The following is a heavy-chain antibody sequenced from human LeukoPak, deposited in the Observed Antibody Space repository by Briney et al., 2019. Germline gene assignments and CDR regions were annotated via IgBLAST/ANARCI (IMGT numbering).Heavy chain of an antibody. CDR3: AKGLSGWSYSDF. J-gene: IGHJ4*01. CDR2: ISASGSAT. D-gene: IGHD6-19*01. Sequence: PGGSLRLSCAASGFIFSNYGMNWVRQAPGKGLEWVAAISASGSATSYADSVRGRFTISRDNSKNTLYLQMNSLKAEDTAVYYCAKGLSGWSYSDFWGQGTLVTVSS. V-gene: IGHV3-23*01. CDR1: GFIFSNYG.